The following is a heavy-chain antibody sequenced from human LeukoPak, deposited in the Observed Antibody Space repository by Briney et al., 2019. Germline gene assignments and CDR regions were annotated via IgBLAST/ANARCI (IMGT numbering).Heavy chain of an antibody. CDR2: IDYSGGSS. CDR1: GFTLSSYE. CDR3: ARAEQWLVFDL. D-gene: IGHD6-19*01. Sequence: GGSLRLSCTVSGFTLSSYEMSWIRQAPGKGLEWVSSIDYSGGSSYYADSVKGRFTISRDDSKNTLYLQLNSLRAEDTAVYYCARAEQWLVFDLWGQGTLVTVSS. V-gene: IGHV3-23*01. J-gene: IGHJ4*02.